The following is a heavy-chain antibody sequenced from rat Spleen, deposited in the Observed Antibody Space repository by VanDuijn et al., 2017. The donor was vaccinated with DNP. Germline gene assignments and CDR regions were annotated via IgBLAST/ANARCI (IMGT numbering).Heavy chain of an antibody. CDR3: AREGDYYDGYGDALDA. Sequence: EVQLVESGGDLVQPGRSLKLSCAASGFTFSNYYMAWVRQAPKKGLEWVATIIYDGSRTYYRDSVKGRFTISRDNAKDTLYLQMNSLRSEDTATYYCAREGDYYDGYGDALDAWGQGTSVTVSS. J-gene: IGHJ4*01. CDR1: GFTFSNYY. CDR2: IIYDGSRT. D-gene: IGHD1-12*03. V-gene: IGHV5-7*01.